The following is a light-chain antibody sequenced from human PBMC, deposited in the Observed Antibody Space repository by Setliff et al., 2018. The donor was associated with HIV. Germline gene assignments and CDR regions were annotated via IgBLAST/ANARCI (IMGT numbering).Light chain of an antibody. CDR3: SSYTSTSTPYV. CDR2: DVS. J-gene: IGLJ1*01. V-gene: IGLV2-14*03. Sequence: QSALTQPASVSGSPGQSVTISCTGTSSDVGAYYYVSWYQQHPAKAPKLILYDVSNRPSGVSNRFSGSKSGSTASLTISGLQAEDEADYYCSSYTSTSTPYVFGTGTKVTVL. CDR1: SSDVGAYYY.